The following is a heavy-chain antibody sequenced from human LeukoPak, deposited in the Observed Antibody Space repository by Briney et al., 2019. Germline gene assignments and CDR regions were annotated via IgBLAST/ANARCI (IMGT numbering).Heavy chain of an antibody. D-gene: IGHD2-2*01. CDR3: AAGLIVPAAIHQDWFDP. CDR2: ISGSGGST. Sequence: GRSLRLSCAASGFTFSSFGMHWVRQAPGKGLEWVSAISGSGGSTYYADSVKGRFTISRDNSKNTLYLQMNSLRAEDTAVYYCAAGLIVPAAIHQDWFDPWGQGTLVTVSS. CDR1: GFTFSSFG. V-gene: IGHV3-23*01. J-gene: IGHJ5*02.